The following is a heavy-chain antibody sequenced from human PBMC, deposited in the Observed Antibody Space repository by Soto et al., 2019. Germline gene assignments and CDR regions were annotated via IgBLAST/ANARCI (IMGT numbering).Heavy chain of an antibody. CDR2: ISAYNGNT. J-gene: IGHJ4*02. V-gene: IGHV1-18*01. CDR3: ARERVAVAGIYDSSGYRTYYFDY. CDR1: GYTFTSYG. Sequence: RASVKVSCKASGYTFTSYGISWVRQAPGQGLEWMGWISAYNGNTNYAQKLQGRVTMTTDTSTSTAYMELRSLRSDDTAVYYCARERVAVAGIYDSSGYRTYYFDYWGQGTLVTVSS. D-gene: IGHD3-22*01.